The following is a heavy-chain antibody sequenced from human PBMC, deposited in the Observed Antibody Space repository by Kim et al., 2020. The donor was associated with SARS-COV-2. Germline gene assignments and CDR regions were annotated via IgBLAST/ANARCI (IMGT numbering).Heavy chain of an antibody. V-gene: IGHV5-51*01. CDR2: IYPGDSDT. CDR1: GYSFTSYW. D-gene: IGHD3-3*01. Sequence: GESLKISCKGSGYSFTSYWIGWVRQMPGKGLEWMGIIYPGDSDTRYSPSFQGQVTISADKSISTAYLQWSSLKASDTAMYYCARQYYDFWSGYSRLDAFDIWGQGTMVTVSS. CDR3: ARQYYDFWSGYSRLDAFDI. J-gene: IGHJ3*02.